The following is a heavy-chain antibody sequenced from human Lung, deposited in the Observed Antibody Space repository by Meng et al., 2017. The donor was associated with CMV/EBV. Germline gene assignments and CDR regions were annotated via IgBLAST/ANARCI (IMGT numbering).Heavy chain of an antibody. CDR1: GFTFSSYS. D-gene: IGHD3-3*01. CDR3: ARDPGLDSAAYHDFWSGSPLYYYYGMDV. Sequence: ESXKISXAASGFTFSSYSMNWVRQAPGKGLEWVSSISSSSSYIYYADSVKGRFTISRDNAKNSLYLQMNSLRAEDTAVYYCARDPGLDSAAYHDFWSGSPLYYYYGMDVWGQGTTVXVSS. V-gene: IGHV3-21*01. CDR2: ISSSSSYI. J-gene: IGHJ6*02.